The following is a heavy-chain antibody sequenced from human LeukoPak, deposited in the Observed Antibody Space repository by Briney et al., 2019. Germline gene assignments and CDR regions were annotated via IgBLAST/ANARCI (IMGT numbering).Heavy chain of an antibody. CDR1: GFTFCSYG. J-gene: IGHJ4*01. CDR3: AKDEKSGSFYFDY. D-gene: IGHD1-26*01. CDR2: IRYDGSNK. Sequence: GGSLRLSCAASGFTFCSYGMHWVRRAPGKGLEWVAFIRYDGSNKYYADSVKGRFTISRDNSKNTLYLQMNSLRAEDMAVYYCAKDEKSGSFYFDYWGHGTLVTVSS. V-gene: IGHV3-30*02.